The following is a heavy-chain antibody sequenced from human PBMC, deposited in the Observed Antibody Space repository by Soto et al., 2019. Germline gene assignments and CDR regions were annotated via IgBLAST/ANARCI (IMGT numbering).Heavy chain of an antibody. Sequence: SETLSLTCTVSGGSISSGDYYWSWIRQPPGEGLEWIGYIYYSGSTYYNPSLKSRVTISVDTSKNQFSLKLSSVTAADTAVYYCARVPLRVDTAMVSPWYFDLWGRGTLVTVSS. CDR3: ARVPLRVDTAMVSPWYFDL. J-gene: IGHJ2*01. V-gene: IGHV4-30-4*01. CDR2: IYYSGST. CDR1: GGSISSGDYY. D-gene: IGHD5-18*01.